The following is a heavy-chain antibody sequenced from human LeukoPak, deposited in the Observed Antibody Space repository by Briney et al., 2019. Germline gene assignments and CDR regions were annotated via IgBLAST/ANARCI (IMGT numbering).Heavy chain of an antibody. J-gene: IGHJ3*01. CDR1: GYSFTGYY. CDR2: INPKSGGT. Sequence: EASVKVSCKASGYSFTGYYIHWVRQAPGQGLEWMGWINPKSGGTDSAEKFEGRVTMTRDTSIRTSFLELGRLKSDDTTVYYCTRETGANYDPGAFDVWGQGTMVTVSS. CDR3: TRETGANYDPGAFDV. V-gene: IGHV1-2*02. D-gene: IGHD3-3*01.